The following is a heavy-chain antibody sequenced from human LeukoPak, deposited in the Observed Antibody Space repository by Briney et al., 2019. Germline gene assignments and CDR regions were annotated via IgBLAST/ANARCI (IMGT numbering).Heavy chain of an antibody. Sequence: SETLSLTCTVSGGSISSGDYYWSWIRQPPGKGLEWIGYIYYSGSTYYNPSLKSRVTISVDTSKNQFSLKLSSVTAADTAVYYCARASYYDSSGSLDYYYGMDVWGQGTTVTVSS. CDR3: ARASYYDSSGSLDYYYGMDV. CDR1: GGSISSGDYY. D-gene: IGHD3-22*01. V-gene: IGHV4-30-4*01. J-gene: IGHJ6*02. CDR2: IYYSGST.